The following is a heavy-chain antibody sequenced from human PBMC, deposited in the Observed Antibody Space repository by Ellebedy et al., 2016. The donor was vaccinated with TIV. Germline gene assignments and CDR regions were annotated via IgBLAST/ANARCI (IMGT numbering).Heavy chain of an antibody. Sequence: ASVKVSCKASGYTLISYGISWVRQAPGQGLEWMGWISVYNGKTDYAQKLQGRVTMTTDKSTSTAHMELRSLRSDDTAVYYCAREERRRGIVGANDAFDIWGQGTMVTVSS. V-gene: IGHV1-18*04. J-gene: IGHJ3*02. CDR3: AREERRRGIVGANDAFDI. D-gene: IGHD1-26*01. CDR1: GYTLISYG. CDR2: ISVYNGKT.